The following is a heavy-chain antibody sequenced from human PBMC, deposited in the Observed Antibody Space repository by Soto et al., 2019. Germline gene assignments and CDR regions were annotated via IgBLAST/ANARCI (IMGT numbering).Heavy chain of an antibody. Sequence: ASVKVSCKASGYTFTNYGISWVRQAPGQGLEWMGWISAYNGNTNYAQKLQGRVTMTTDKSTSTAYMELRSLRSDDTAVYYCAREQRDYYYYYMDVWGRGTTVTVSS. J-gene: IGHJ6*03. CDR3: AREQRDYYYYYMDV. CDR2: ISAYNGNT. CDR1: GYTFTNYG. V-gene: IGHV1-18*01.